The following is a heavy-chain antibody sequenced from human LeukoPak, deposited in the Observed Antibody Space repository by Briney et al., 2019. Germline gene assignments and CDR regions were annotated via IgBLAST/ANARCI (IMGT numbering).Heavy chain of an antibody. CDR3: ARALMTLVRGVPRTTWFDP. CDR2: INESGTT. D-gene: IGHD3-10*01. J-gene: IGHJ5*02. CDR1: GGSFSGYY. Sequence: PSETLSLTCAVFGGSFSGYYWTWVRQAPGKGLEWIGEINESGTTNYNPSLDNRATISVDRSKNQFSLKVTSLTAADTAVFYCARALMTLVRGVPRTTWFDPWGPGTLVTVSS. V-gene: IGHV4-34*01.